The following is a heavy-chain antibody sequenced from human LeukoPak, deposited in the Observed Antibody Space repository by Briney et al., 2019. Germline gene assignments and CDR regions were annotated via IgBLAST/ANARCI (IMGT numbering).Heavy chain of an antibody. CDR3: ARHVAAAGTCVDY. V-gene: IGHV4-39*01. CDR1: GGSISSSSYY. J-gene: IGHJ4*02. D-gene: IGHD6-13*01. Sequence: SETLSLTCTVSGGSISSSSYYWGWIRQPPGKGLEWIGSIYYSGSTYYNPSLKSRVTISVDTSKNQFSLKLSSVTAAGTAVYYCARHVAAAGTCVDYWGQGTLVTVSS. CDR2: IYYSGST.